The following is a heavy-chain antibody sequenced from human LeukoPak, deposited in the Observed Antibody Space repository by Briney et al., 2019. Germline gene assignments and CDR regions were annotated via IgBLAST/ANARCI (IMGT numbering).Heavy chain of an antibody. D-gene: IGHD6-19*01. Sequence: QPGGSLRLSCAASGFTFIDYDMHWVRQVIGKGLEWVSAIGIRGDTHYSGSVEGRFTISRENAESSLYLQMNSLRAEDTAAYYCARGGIQVSGIDEFDYWGQGTLVTVSS. CDR3: ARGGIQVSGIDEFDY. CDR1: GFTFIDYD. CDR2: IGIRGDT. J-gene: IGHJ4*02. V-gene: IGHV3-13*01.